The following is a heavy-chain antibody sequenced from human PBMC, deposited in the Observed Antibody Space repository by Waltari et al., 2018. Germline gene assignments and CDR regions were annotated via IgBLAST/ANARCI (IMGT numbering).Heavy chain of an antibody. CDR2: IYYSGST. CDR1: GGSISSSSYY. J-gene: IGHJ6*02. V-gene: IGHV4-39*01. CDR3: ASATYDFWSGYYQGGADYYYYGMDV. D-gene: IGHD3-3*01. Sequence: QLQLQESGPGLVKPSETLSLTCTVSGGSISSSSYYWGWIRQPPGKGLEWIGSIYYSGSTYYNPSLRSRVTISVDTSKNQFSLKLSSVTAADTAVYYCASATYDFWSGYYQGGADYYYYGMDVWGQGTTVTVSS.